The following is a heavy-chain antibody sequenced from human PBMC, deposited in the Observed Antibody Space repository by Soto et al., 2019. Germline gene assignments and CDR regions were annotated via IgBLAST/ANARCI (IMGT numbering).Heavy chain of an antibody. J-gene: IGHJ3*01. CDR3: ALIIITYGVVIGDVAFDF. Sequence: QITLKESGPPLVRPTQPLTLTSPFSGFSLTTTGVDVVWIRQPPGEALDWLAVIYWDDDRRYSPSLRSRLTSTSFTVKTQLVLTITNRHPLETATYFCALIIITYGVVIGDVAFDFWGLGTFVTVSS. CDR1: GFSLTTTGVD. CDR2: IYWDDDR. V-gene: IGHV2-5*02. D-gene: IGHD3-16*02.